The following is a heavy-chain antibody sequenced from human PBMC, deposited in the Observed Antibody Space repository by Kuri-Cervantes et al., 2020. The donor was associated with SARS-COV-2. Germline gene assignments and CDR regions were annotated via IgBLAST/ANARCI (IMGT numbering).Heavy chain of an antibody. CDR3: ARHRYSYGTPDWFDP. D-gene: IGHD5-18*01. CDR2: IYYSGST. Sequence: EALKISCTVADGSISSSSYYWGWIRQPPGKGLEWIGSIYYSGSTYYNPSLKSRVTISVDTSKNQLSLKLSSVTAADTAVYYCARHRYSYGTPDWFDPWGQGTLVTVSS. CDR1: DGSISSSSYY. V-gene: IGHV4-39*01. J-gene: IGHJ5*02.